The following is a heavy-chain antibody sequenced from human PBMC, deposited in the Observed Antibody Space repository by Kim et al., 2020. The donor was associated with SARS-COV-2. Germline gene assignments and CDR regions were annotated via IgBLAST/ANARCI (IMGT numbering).Heavy chain of an antibody. CDR2: ITPIDGFT. V-gene: IGHV1-46*01. J-gene: IGHJ4*02. Sequence: ASVKVSCKASGYTFTSHKIHWVRQSPGQGLEWMGLITPIDGFTTYAQKLQGRVTMPSDTSTTTVTMVLSSLRSGETAVYFCSRDNTDWSFDYWGQGTLVTVSS. CDR3: SRDNTDWSFDY. D-gene: IGHD3-9*01. CDR1: GYTFTSHK.